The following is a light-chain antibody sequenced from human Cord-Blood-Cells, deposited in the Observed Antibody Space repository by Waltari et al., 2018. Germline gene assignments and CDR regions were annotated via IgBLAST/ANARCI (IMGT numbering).Light chain of an antibody. J-gene: IGKJ5*01. CDR1: QSVSSN. V-gene: IGKV3-15*01. CDR3: QQYNNWLIT. Sequence: EIVMTQSPATLSVSPGERATLSCRASQSVSSNLAWYQQKPGQAPRPLIYGASTRATGIPARVSGSGSGTEFTLTISSLQSEDFAVYYCQQYNNWLITFGQGTRLEIK. CDR2: GAS.